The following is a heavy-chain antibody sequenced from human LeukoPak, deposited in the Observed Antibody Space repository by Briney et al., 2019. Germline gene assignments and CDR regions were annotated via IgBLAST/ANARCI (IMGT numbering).Heavy chain of an antibody. J-gene: IGHJ4*02. D-gene: IGHD3-10*01. CDR1: GGSFSGYY. CDR2: INHSGST. Sequence: SETLSLTCAVYGGSFSGYYWSWIRQPPGKGLEWIGEINHSGSTNYNPSLKSRVTISVDTSKNQLSLKLSSVTAADTAVYYCASPPRAGSKEPFDYWGQGTLVTVSS. V-gene: IGHV4-34*01. CDR3: ASPPRAGSKEPFDY.